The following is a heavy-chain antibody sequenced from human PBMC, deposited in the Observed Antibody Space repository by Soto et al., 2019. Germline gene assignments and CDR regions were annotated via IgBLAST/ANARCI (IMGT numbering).Heavy chain of an antibody. D-gene: IGHD5-12*01. CDR2: INHSGST. J-gene: IGHJ4*02. CDR1: GGSFSGYY. Sequence: QVQLQQWGAGLLKPSETLSLTCAVYGGSFSGYYWSWIRQPPGKGLEWIGEINHSGSTNYNPSLKSRVTISVDTSKNQFSLKLSSVTAADTAVYYCARGREMATTQSPDYWGQGTLVTVSS. V-gene: IGHV4-34*01. CDR3: ARGREMATTQSPDY.